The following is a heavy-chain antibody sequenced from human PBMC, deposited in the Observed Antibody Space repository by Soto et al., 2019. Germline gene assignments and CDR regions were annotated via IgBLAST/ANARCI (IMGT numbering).Heavy chain of an antibody. J-gene: IGHJ1*01. Sequence: GGCMRLSCAASGFSFSSYAMSWVRQVPGEGLVWVSSISENGGITTYADSVKGRFTISRDNAKNTPYLQMNGLRVEDTAIYYCAREYYSSGTHWGQGTLVTVSS. D-gene: IGHD3-10*01. V-gene: IGHV3-74*01. CDR1: GFSFSSYA. CDR2: ISENGGIT. CDR3: AREYYSSGTH.